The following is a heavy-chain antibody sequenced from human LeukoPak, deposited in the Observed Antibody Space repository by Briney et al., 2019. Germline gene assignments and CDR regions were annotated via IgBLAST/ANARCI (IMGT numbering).Heavy chain of an antibody. V-gene: IGHV1-46*01. D-gene: IGHD5-18*01. Sequence: GASVKVSCKVSGYTLTELSMHWVRQAPGKGLEWMGIINPSGGSTSYAQKFQGRVTMTRDTSTSTVYMELSSLRSEDTAVYYCARDAGRGYRYSASNFFDFWGQGTLVTVSS. J-gene: IGHJ4*02. CDR1: GYTLTELS. CDR3: ARDAGRGYRYSASNFFDF. CDR2: INPSGGST.